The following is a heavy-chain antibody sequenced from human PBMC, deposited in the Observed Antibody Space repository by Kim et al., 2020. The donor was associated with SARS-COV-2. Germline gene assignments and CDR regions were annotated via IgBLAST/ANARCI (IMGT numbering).Heavy chain of an antibody. Sequence: GGSLRLSCAASGFTFSSYGMHWVRQAPGKGLEWVAAIWYDGSNIYYADSVKGRFTISRDNSKNTLYLQMNSLRAEDTAVYYCARDLLGSGGGFDYWGQGTLVTVST. CDR3: ARDLLGSGGGFDY. D-gene: IGHD3-10*01. V-gene: IGHV3-33*01. CDR1: GFTFSSYG. J-gene: IGHJ4*02. CDR2: IWYDGSNI.